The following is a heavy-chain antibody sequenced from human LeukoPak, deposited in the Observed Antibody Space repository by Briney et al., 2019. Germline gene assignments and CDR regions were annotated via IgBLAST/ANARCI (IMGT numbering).Heavy chain of an antibody. V-gene: IGHV4-39*07. CDR2: IYYSGST. D-gene: IGHD3-22*01. CDR1: GGSISSSTYY. CDR3: ARYYDIDAFAI. J-gene: IGHJ3*02. Sequence: PSETLSLTCTVSGGSISSSTYYWGWIRQPPGKGLEWIGSIYYSGSTYYDPSLKSRVTISVDTSKNQFSLKLSSVTAADTAVYYCARYYDIDAFAIWGQGTMVTVSS.